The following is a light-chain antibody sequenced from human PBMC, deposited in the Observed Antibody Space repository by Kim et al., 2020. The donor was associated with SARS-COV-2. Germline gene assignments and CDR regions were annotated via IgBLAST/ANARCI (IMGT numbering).Light chain of an antibody. CDR2: RNN. CDR1: SSNIGTNF. J-gene: IGLJ1*01. Sequence: QSVLTQPPSASGTPGQRVTISCSGSSSNIGTNFVYWYQQIPGTAPKLLIYRNNQRPSGVPDRFSGSKSGTSASLAISGLRSEDEADYYCAAWDDSLSDYVFATGTKVTVL. CDR3: AAWDDSLSDYV. V-gene: IGLV1-47*01.